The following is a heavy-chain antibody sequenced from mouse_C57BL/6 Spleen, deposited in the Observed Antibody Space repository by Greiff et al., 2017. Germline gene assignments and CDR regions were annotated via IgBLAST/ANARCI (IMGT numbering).Heavy chain of an antibody. V-gene: IGHV1-15*01. D-gene: IGHD6-1*01. CDR2: IDPETGGT. CDR3: TRNLNRDYFDY. Sequence: QVQLQQPGAELVKPGASVKVSCKASGYTFTSYWMHWVKQTPVHGLEWIGAIDPETGGTAYNQKFKGKAILTADKSSSTAYMELRSLTSEDSAVXYRTRNLNRDYFDYWGQGTPLTVSP. J-gene: IGHJ2*01. CDR1: GYTFTSYW.